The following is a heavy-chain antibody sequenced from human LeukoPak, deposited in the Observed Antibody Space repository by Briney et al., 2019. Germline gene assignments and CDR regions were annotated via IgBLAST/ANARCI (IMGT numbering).Heavy chain of an antibody. CDR2: IYYSGST. CDR1: GGSISSYY. D-gene: IGHD6-13*01. J-gene: IGHJ6*02. CDR3: ARFRRSAAGTDYYYYGMDV. Sequence: SETLSLTCTVSGGSISSYYWSWVRQPPGKGLEGIGYIYYSGSTNYNPSLKSRVTISVDTSKNQFSLKLSSVTAADTAVYYCARFRRSAAGTDYYYYGMDVWGQGTTVTVSS. V-gene: IGHV4-59*01.